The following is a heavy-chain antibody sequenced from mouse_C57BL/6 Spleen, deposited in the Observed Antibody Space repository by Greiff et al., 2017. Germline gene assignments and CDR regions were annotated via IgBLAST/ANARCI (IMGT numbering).Heavy chain of an antibody. D-gene: IGHD2-2*01. CDR2: IYTGSGST. V-gene: IGHV1-55*01. Sequence: QVQLQQPGAELVKPGASVKMSCTASGYTFTSYWITWVQQRPGQGLEWIGDIYTGSGSTNYNEKFKSTATLTVDTSSSTAYMQISSLTTDDSAVDYCARTNYGYGGCWFAYWGQGTLVTVSA. J-gene: IGHJ3*01. CDR3: ARTNYGYGGCWFAY. CDR1: GYTFTSYW.